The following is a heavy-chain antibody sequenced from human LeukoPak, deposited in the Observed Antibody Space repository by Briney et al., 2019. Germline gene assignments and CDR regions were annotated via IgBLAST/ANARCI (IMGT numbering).Heavy chain of an antibody. J-gene: IGHJ4*02. V-gene: IGHV4-4*02. D-gene: IGHD3-16*01. CDR2: IYHTGST. Sequence: SETLSLTCAVSGGSISTNNWWSWVRQPPGKGLEWIGEIYHTGSTNYSPCLRSRVTMSIDKSNNQFSLNLNSVTAADTAVYYCAKSGDYLWDYWGQGTLVTVSS. CDR3: AKSGDYLWDY. CDR1: GGSISTNNW.